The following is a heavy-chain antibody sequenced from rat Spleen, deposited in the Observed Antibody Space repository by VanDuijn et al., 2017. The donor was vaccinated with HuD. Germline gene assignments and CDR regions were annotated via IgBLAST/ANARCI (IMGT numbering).Heavy chain of an antibody. CDR3: TRENWVLDY. D-gene: IGHD5-1*01. V-gene: IGHV5S13*01. Sequence: EVQLVESGGGLVQPGRSLKLSCAASGFTFSNYGMAWIRQAPGKGLEWVASITDGPGNTFYPDSVKGRFTISRDNTKNTLYLQMNSLRSEDTATYYCTRENWVLDYWGQGVMVTVSS. CDR1: GFTFSNYG. CDR2: ITDGPGNT. J-gene: IGHJ2*01.